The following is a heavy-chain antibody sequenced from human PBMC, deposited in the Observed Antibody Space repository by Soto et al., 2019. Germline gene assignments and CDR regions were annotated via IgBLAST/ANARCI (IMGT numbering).Heavy chain of an antibody. CDR2: IDPGDSST. Sequence: ESLKVSWQCSEYSFATYWGSWVLQMPGKGLEWMGKIDPGDSSTNYSPSFRGHITISVDRSINTAHLQFSSLKAADTAVYYCARIEKWYYNYYGLDVWGQGTMVTVSS. CDR3: ARIEKWYYNYYGLDV. CDR1: EYSFATYW. J-gene: IGHJ6*02. V-gene: IGHV5-10-1*01. D-gene: IGHD1-26*01.